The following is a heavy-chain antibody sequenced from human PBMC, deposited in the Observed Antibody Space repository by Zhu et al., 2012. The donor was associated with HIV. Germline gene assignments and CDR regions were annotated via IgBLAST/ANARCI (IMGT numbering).Heavy chain of an antibody. D-gene: IGHD3-9*01. CDR3: AREATIRYFDRIRRNAFDI. Sequence: QVQLQESGPGLVKPSGTLSLTCAVSGGSISSSNWWSWVRQPPGKGLEWIGEIYHSGSTNYNPSLKSRVTISVDKSKNQFSLKLSSVTAADTAVYYCAREATIRYFDRIRRNAFDIWAKGQWSPSLQ. CDR1: GGSISSSNW. CDR2: IYHSGST. V-gene: IGHV4-4*02. J-gene: IGHJ3*02.